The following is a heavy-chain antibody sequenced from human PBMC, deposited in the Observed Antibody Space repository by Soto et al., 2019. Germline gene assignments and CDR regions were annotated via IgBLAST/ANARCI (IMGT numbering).Heavy chain of an antibody. CDR2: ISAYNGNT. D-gene: IGHD3-10*01. J-gene: IGHJ5*02. CDR3: ARDLEILWFGEAPGVIRSWFDP. CDR1: GYTFTSYG. V-gene: IGHV1-18*01. Sequence: ASVKVSCKASGYTFTSYGVSWVRQAPGQGLEWMGWISAYNGNTNYAQKLQGRVTMTTDTSTSTAYMELRSLRSDDTAVYYCARDLEILWFGEAPGVIRSWFDPWGQGTLVTVSS.